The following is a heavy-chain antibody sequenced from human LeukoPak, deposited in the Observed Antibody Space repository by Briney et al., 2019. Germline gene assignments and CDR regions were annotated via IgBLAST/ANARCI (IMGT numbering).Heavy chain of an antibody. Sequence: GGSLTLFCAASGLPFSGSALHWVRQASGKGLEWVGRIRSTSNGLLTAYAASVKGRFTISRDDSKNTAYLKMDRLKTEDTAVYYCTGNYYGSGSYADFDYWGQGTLVTVSS. J-gene: IGHJ4*02. V-gene: IGHV3-73*01. CDR3: TGNYYGSGSYADFDY. D-gene: IGHD3-10*01. CDR1: GLPFSGSA. CDR2: IRSTSNGLLT.